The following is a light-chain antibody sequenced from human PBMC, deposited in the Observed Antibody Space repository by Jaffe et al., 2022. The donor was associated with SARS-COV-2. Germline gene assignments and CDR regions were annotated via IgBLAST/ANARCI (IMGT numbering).Light chain of an antibody. CDR2: NNN. Sequence: QSGLTQPPSATGAPGQRVTISCSGSGSNIGTNPVNWYQQLPGTAPKLLMYNNNQRPSGVPDRFSGSKSGTSASLAISGLQSEDEADYSCASWDDSLNGVVFGGGTMLTVL. CDR3: ASWDDSLNGVV. J-gene: IGLJ2*01. V-gene: IGLV1-44*01. CDR1: GSNIGTNP.